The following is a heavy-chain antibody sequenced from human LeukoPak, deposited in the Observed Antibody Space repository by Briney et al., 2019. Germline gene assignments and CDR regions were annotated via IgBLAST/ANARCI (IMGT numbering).Heavy chain of an antibody. V-gene: IGHV4-39*01. J-gene: IGHJ4*02. CDR3: ASSGTGELLDY. Sequence: SETLSLTCTVSGGSISSSSYSWGWIRQPPGKGLEWIGSIYYSGSTYYNPSLKSRVTISVDTSKNQFSLKLSSVAAADTAVYYCASSGTGELLDYWGQGTLVTVSS. D-gene: IGHD3-16*01. CDR2: IYYSGST. CDR1: GGSISSSSYS.